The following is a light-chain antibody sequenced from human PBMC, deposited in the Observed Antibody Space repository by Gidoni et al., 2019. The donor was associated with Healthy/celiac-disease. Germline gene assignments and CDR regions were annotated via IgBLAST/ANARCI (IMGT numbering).Light chain of an antibody. CDR1: SSNSGSKY. CDR3: AAWDDSLSGPV. CDR2: RNN. V-gene: IGLV1-47*01. J-gene: IGLJ2*01. Sequence: QSVLPQPPSASHTPGHRVNTSSSGSSSNSGSKYVYWYQQLPGTAPKLLIYRNNQRPSGVPDRFSGSKSGTAASLAISGLGSEDEADYYCAAWDDSLSGPVFGGGTKLTVL.